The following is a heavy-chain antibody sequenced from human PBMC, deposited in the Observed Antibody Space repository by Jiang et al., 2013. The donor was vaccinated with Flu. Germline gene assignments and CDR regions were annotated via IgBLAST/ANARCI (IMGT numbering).Heavy chain of an antibody. D-gene: IGHD6-19*01. CDR2: MNPNSGNT. V-gene: IGHV1-8*01. Sequence: GAEVKKPGASVKVSCKASGYTFTSYDINWVRQATGQGLEWMGWMNPNSGNTGYAQKFQGRVTMTRNTSISTAYMELSSLRSEDTAVYYCARPIAVARHTYYYGMDVWGQGTTVTVSS. CDR3: ARPIAVARHTYYYGMDV. CDR1: GYTFTSYD. J-gene: IGHJ6*02.